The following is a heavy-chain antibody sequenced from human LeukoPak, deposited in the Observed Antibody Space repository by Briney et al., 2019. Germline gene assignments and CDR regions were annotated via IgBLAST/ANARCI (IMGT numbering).Heavy chain of an antibody. CDR1: GYRFTSYW. Sequence: GESLQISCQCSGYRFTSYWIGWVRQMPGKGLEWMGIIYPGDSDTTYSPPFQGQVTISADKSTSTAYLQWSGLKASDTAMYYCARHAAMIMAFDIWGQGTLVTVSS. CDR2: IYPGDSDT. J-gene: IGHJ3*02. CDR3: ARHAAMIMAFDI. V-gene: IGHV5-51*01. D-gene: IGHD5-18*01.